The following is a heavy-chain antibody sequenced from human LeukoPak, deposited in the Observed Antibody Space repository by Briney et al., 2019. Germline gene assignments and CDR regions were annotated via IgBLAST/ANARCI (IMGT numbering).Heavy chain of an antibody. J-gene: IGHJ4*02. V-gene: IGHV7-4-1*02. Sequence: GASVKVSCKASGYTFTSYAMNWVRQAPGQGLEWMGWINTNTGNPTYAQGFTGRFVFSLDTSVSTAYLQISSLKAEDTAVYYCARDSRSGYSYGYPDYWGQGTLVTVSS. CDR1: GYTFTSYA. CDR2: INTNTGNP. CDR3: ARDSRSGYSYGYPDY. D-gene: IGHD5-18*01.